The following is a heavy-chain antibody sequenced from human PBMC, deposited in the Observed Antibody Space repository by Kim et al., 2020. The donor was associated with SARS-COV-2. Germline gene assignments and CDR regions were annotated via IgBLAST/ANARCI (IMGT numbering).Heavy chain of an antibody. J-gene: IGHJ5*02. Sequence: SVKGRFTISRDNSKNTLYLQMNSLRAEDTAVYYCAKDLASLHYYGSGSFPWGQGTLVTVSS. D-gene: IGHD3-10*01. CDR3: AKDLASLHYYGSGSFP. V-gene: IGHV3-23*01.